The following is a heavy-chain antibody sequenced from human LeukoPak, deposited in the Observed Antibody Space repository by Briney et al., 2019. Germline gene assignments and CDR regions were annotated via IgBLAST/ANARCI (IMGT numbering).Heavy chain of an antibody. CDR2: IWYDGGRK. CDR1: GFTFSSLG. Sequence: GSLRLPCAASGFTFSSLGIHWVRQGPGKGLEWVAGIWYDGGRKHYADSVQGRFTISRDNSNNTVFLQMNSLRAEDTAVYYCARDYSSSRAGKGLDYWGQGTLVTVSS. CDR3: ARDYSSSRAGKGLDY. D-gene: IGHD6-6*01. J-gene: IGHJ4*02. V-gene: IGHV3-33*01.